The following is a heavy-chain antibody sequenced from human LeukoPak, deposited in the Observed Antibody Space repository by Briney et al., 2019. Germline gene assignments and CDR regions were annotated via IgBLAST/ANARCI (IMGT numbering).Heavy chain of an antibody. CDR2: IWSDGSNR. CDR3: ARDAQRGFDYSNSLKY. CDR1: GFIFSHYG. D-gene: IGHD4-11*01. V-gene: IGHV3-33*01. Sequence: GRSLRLSCVASGFIFSHYGMHWVRQAPGKGLEWVAVIWSDGSNRFYAGSVKGRFTISRDNSQNTVFLQMNSLRAEDRAMYYCARDAQRGFDYSNSLKYWGHGILVTVSS. J-gene: IGHJ4*01.